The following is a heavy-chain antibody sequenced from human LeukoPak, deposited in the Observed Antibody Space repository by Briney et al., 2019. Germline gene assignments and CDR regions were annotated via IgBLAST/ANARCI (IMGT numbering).Heavy chain of an antibody. V-gene: IGHV1-18*01. D-gene: IGHD2-8*01. CDR1: GYTFTGYG. CDR2: ISPYTGNT. J-gene: IGHJ1*01. Sequence: GASVKVSCKASGYTFTGYGISWVRQAPGQGLEWMGWISPYTGNTNYAQKFQGRVIVTTDTSTSTAYMELRSLRSDDTAVYYCATCHCTNGVCYGECEYFQHWGQGTLVTVSS. CDR3: ATCHCTNGVCYGECEYFQH.